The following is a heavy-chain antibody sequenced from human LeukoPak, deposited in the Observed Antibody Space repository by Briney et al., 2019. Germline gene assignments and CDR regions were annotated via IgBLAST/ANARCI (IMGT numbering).Heavy chain of an antibody. Sequence: SETLSLTCAVYGGXFSGYYWSWIRQPPGKGLEWIGEINHSGSTNYNPSLKSRVTISVDTSKNQFSLKLSSVTAADTAVYYCARRLGRDYYGSGSYYWVGYFDYWGQGTLVTVSS. CDR1: GGXFSGYY. D-gene: IGHD3-10*01. V-gene: IGHV4-34*01. CDR3: ARRLGRDYYGSGSYYWVGYFDY. J-gene: IGHJ4*02. CDR2: INHSGST.